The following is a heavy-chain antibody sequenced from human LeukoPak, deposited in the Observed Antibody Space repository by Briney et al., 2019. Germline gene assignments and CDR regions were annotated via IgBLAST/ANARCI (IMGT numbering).Heavy chain of an antibody. CDR1: GFTFGDYA. D-gene: IGHD2-2*01. Sequence: GGSLRLSCTASGFTFGDYAMSWVRQAPGKGLEWVSAISGSGGSTYYADSVKGRFTISRDNSKNTLYLQMNSLRAEDTAVYYCAKDYQVGYCSSTSCSPRFDYWGQGTLVTVSS. CDR3: AKDYQVGYCSSTSCSPRFDY. J-gene: IGHJ4*02. V-gene: IGHV3-23*01. CDR2: ISGSGGST.